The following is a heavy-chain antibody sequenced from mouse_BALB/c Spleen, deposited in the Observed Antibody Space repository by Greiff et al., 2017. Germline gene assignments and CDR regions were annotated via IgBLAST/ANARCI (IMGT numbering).Heavy chain of an antibody. CDR1: GYSFTSYW. CDR3: TRSAYYGNYLFAY. J-gene: IGHJ3*01. V-gene: IGHV1-5*01. Sequence: DVKLQESGTVLARPGASVKMSCKASGYSFTSYWMHWVKQRPGQGLEWIGAIYPGNSDTSYNQKFKGKAKLTAVTSASTAYMELSSLTNEDSAVYYCTRSAYYGNYLFAYWGQGTLVTVSA. D-gene: IGHD2-10*01. CDR2: IYPGNSDT.